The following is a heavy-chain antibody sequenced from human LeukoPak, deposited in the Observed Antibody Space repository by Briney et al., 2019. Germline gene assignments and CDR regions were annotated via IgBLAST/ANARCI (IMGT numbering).Heavy chain of an antibody. CDR2: IKLDGSEK. V-gene: IGHV3-7*03. D-gene: IGHD3-22*01. J-gene: IGHJ4*02. CDR1: GFTFGKYW. Sequence: GGSLRLSCVASGFTFGKYWMSWVRQAPGKGLEWVANIKLDGSEKNYVDSVKGRFTISRDFSRNAVYLQMSSLRVEDTAEYYCAKAVDGRGYYFERGADFWGQGTMVTVSS. CDR3: AKAVDGRGYYFERGADF.